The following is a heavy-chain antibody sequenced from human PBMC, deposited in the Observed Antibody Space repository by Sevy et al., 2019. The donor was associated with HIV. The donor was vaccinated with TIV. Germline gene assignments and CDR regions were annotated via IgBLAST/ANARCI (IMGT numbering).Heavy chain of an antibody. CDR2: ISNSGSTK. D-gene: IGHD4-17*01. J-gene: IGHJ4*02. CDR1: GFSFSSFE. CDR3: ARDLPPSATTVAHFDY. Sequence: GGSLRLSCVASGFSFSSFEMSWVRQAPGKGLDWVSYISNSGSTKYYSDSVKGRFTISRDNARNSLYLQMNSLRAEDTAVYYCARDLPPSATTVAHFDYWGQGTLVTVSS. V-gene: IGHV3-48*03.